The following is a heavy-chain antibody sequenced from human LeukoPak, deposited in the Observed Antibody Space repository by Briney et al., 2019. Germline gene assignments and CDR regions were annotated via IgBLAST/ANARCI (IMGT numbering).Heavy chain of an antibody. J-gene: IGHJ5*02. CDR1: GGSFSGYY. CDR3: ARQRITLARGVIITDHH. V-gene: IGHV4-34*01. Sequence: SETLSLTCAVYGGSFSGYYWSWIRQPPGKGLEWIGEINHSGSTNYNPSLKSRVSISVDTSKNQFSLKLSSVTAADTAVYYCARQRITLARGVIITDHHWGQGTLVTVSS. CDR2: INHSGST. D-gene: IGHD3-10*01.